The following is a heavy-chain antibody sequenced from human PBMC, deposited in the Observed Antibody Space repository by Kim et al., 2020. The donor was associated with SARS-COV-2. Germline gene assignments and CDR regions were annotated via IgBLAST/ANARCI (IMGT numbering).Heavy chain of an antibody. Sequence: DSVRGRFTISRDIAKNMLDLQMTSLTAEDTAVYYCTRDARLTIVSPGAFDIWGRGTMVTVSS. J-gene: IGHJ3*02. V-gene: IGHV3-74*01. D-gene: IGHD3-10*01. CDR3: TRDARLTIVSPGAFDI.